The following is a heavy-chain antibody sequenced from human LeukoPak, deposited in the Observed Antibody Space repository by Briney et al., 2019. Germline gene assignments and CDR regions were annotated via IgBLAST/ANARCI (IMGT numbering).Heavy chain of an antibody. Sequence: GESLKISCKASGYSFSKSWIGWVRHMPAKGLEWMGMIYPGDSDTVYSPSFQGQVTISADRSISTAYLQWSSLKASDTAMYYCARHVCSRTTCFWPHYYMDVWGIGTTVTVSS. D-gene: IGHD2-2*01. CDR3: ARHVCSRTTCFWPHYYMDV. J-gene: IGHJ6*03. CDR1: GYSFSKSW. V-gene: IGHV5-51*01. CDR2: IYPGDSDT.